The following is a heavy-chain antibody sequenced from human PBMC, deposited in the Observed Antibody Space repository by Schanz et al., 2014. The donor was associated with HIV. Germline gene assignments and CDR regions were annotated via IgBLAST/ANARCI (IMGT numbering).Heavy chain of an antibody. V-gene: IGHV3-23*01. CDR1: GFSFLGYE. J-gene: IGHJ4*02. CDR3: AKADEIRHFDWYHPPFDS. CDR2: LSGSGDRT. D-gene: IGHD3-9*01. Sequence: EVQLLESGGGLVQPGGSLRISCVASGFSFLGYEMSWVRQAPGKGLEWLSTLSGSGDRTYYADSVKGRVTISRDNSKNTLYLQMNSLRVEDTAVYYCAKADEIRHFDWYHPPFDSWGQGTLVTVSS.